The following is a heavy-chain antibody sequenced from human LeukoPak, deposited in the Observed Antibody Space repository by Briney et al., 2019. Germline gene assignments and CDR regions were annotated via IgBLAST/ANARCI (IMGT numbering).Heavy chain of an antibody. Sequence: SETLSLTCSVSGVSIGSHYWSWIRQSPGKGLEWIGCVYNSGTTVYNPSLTGRVTISVDTSKNQYSLNLRSVTAADAAVYYCARDAYWGQGILVTVSS. J-gene: IGHJ4*02. CDR2: VYNSGTT. CDR3: ARDAY. CDR1: GVSIGSHY. V-gene: IGHV4-59*11.